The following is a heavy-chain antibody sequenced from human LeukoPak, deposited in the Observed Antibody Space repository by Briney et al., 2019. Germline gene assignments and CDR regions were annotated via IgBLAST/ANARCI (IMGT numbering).Heavy chain of an antibody. Sequence: GASVKVSYKASGYTFTSYYMHWVRQAPGQGLEWMGIINPSGGSTSYAQKFQGRVTMTRDTSTSTVYMELSSLRSEDTAVYYCARGWLRITMVRGVSHFDYWGQGTLVTVSS. CDR3: ARGWLRITMVRGVSHFDY. J-gene: IGHJ4*02. CDR2: INPSGGST. D-gene: IGHD3-10*01. V-gene: IGHV1-46*01. CDR1: GYTFTSYY.